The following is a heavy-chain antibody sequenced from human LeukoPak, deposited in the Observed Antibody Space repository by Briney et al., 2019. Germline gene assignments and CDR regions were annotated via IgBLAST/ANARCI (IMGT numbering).Heavy chain of an antibody. CDR1: GGSISSTHW. CDR2: IYHSGST. CDR3: ARGSREMASIFDY. V-gene: IGHV4-4*02. D-gene: IGHD5-24*01. J-gene: IGHJ4*02. Sequence: PSGTLSLTCAVSGGSISSTHWWSWVRQPPGKGLEWIGEIYHSGSTNYNPSLKSRVTVSVDTSKNQFSLKLASVTAADTAVYYCARGSREMASIFDYWGQGTLVTVSS.